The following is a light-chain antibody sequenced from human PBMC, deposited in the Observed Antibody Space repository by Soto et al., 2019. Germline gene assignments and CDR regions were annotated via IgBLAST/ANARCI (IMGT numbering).Light chain of an antibody. Sequence: DIQMTQSPSSVSASIGDRVTITCRASQHIGSWLAWYQQKPGKAPKLLIYTASTLQSGVPSRFRGSGSGTDFTLTINSLQPEDFATYYCQQAYSFPLTFGEGTKVDI. CDR1: QHIGSW. J-gene: IGKJ4*01. CDR3: QQAYSFPLT. V-gene: IGKV1D-12*01. CDR2: TAS.